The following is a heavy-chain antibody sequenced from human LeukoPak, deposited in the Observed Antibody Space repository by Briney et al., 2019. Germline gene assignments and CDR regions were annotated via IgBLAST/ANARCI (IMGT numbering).Heavy chain of an antibody. CDR2: IIPIFGTA. Sequence: ASVKVSCKASGGTFSSYAISWVRQAPGQGLEWMGGIIPIFGTANYAQKFQGRVTITADESTSTAYMELSSLRSEDTAVYYCARDRYYDYVLLYYFDYWGQGTLVTVSS. V-gene: IGHV1-69*13. D-gene: IGHD3-16*01. CDR3: ARDRYYDYVLLYYFDY. J-gene: IGHJ4*02. CDR1: GGTFSSYA.